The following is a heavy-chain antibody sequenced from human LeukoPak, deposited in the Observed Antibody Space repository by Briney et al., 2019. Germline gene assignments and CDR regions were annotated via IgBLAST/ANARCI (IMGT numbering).Heavy chain of an antibody. CDR2: IYYSGST. J-gene: IGHJ4*02. D-gene: IGHD2-15*01. CDR1: GGSINSYY. Sequence: SETLSLTCTVSGGSINSYYWSWIRQPPGKGLEWIGYIYYSGSTNYNPSLKSRVTISVDTSKNQFSLKLSSVTAADTAVYYCARAPRGSCPDYWGQGTLVTVSS. CDR3: ARAPRGSCPDY. V-gene: IGHV4-59*01.